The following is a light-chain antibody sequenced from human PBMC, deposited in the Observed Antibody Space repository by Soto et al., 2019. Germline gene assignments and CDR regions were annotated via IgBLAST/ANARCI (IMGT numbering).Light chain of an antibody. CDR1: SSDLGGYDY. V-gene: IGLV2-14*01. CDR2: DFI. Sequence: QSALTQPASVSGSPGQSITISCTGTSSDLGGYDYVSWYQQHPGKAPKLMIHDFIIRPSGISNRFSGSKSGNTASLTISGPQAEDEADYYCSSYTRSSPVVFGGGTKVTVL. J-gene: IGLJ2*01. CDR3: SSYTRSSPVV.